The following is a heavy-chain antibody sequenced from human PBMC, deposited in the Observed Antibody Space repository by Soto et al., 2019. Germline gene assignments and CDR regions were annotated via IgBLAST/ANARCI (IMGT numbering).Heavy chain of an antibody. Sequence: PSETLSLTCAVYGGSFSGYYWSWIRQPPGKGLEWIGEINHSGSTNYNPSLKSRVNISVDTSKNQFSLKLSSVTAADTAVYYCARGTYCSSTSCYWGMDVWGQGTTVS. D-gene: IGHD2-2*01. CDR2: INHSGST. J-gene: IGHJ6*02. CDR1: GGSFSGYY. CDR3: ARGTYCSSTSCYWGMDV. V-gene: IGHV4-34*01.